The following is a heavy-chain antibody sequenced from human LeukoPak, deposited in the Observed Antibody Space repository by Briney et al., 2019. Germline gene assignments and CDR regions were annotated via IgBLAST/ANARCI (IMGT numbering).Heavy chain of an antibody. J-gene: IGHJ4*02. D-gene: IGHD6-13*01. CDR2: ISWNSGSI. Sequence: PGGSLRLSCAASGFTFDDYAMHWVRQAPGKGLEWVSGISWNSGSIGYADSVKGRFTISRDNAKNSLYLQMNSLRAEDTALYYCAKDNYRQQLVQGFYYFDYWGQGTLVTVSS. V-gene: IGHV3-9*01. CDR3: AKDNYRQQLVQGFYYFDY. CDR1: GFTFDDYA.